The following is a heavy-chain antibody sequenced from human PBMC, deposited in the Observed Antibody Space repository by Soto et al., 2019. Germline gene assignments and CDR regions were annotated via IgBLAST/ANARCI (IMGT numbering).Heavy chain of an antibody. CDR2: IHYGGNT. CDR3: ARPHAGSGYCSSTSCSVWFDP. CDR1: GGSITSSSYF. Sequence: QLQLQESGPGLVKPSETLSLTCTVSGGSITSSSYFWGWIRQPPGKGLEWIGDIHYGGNTYYNPSLNGRVTISVDTSKNQFSLRLSSVTAADTAVYYCARPHAGSGYCSSTSCSVWFDPWGQGTLVTVSS. J-gene: IGHJ5*02. D-gene: IGHD2-2*01. V-gene: IGHV4-39*01.